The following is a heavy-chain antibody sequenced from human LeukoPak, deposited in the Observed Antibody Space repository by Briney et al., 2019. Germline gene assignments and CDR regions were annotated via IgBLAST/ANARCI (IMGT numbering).Heavy chain of an antibody. J-gene: IGHJ4*02. CDR2: ISSSGFTI. V-gene: IGHV3-48*04. D-gene: IGHD6-19*01. CDR3: ARSSGWSVPVDY. CDR1: GFTFSSYA. Sequence: PGGSLRLSCAASGFTFSSYAMTWIRQAPGKGLEWLSYISSSGFTIDYADSVKGRFTISRDNAKKSLDLQMNSLRAEDTAVYYCARSSGWSVPVDYWGQGTLVTVSS.